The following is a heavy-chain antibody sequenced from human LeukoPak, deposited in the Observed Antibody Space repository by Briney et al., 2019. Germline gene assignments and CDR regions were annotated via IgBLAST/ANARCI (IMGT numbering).Heavy chain of an antibody. V-gene: IGHV4-61*02. D-gene: IGHD2/OR15-2a*01. CDR1: GGSVSSGLYY. J-gene: IGHJ6*03. CDR3: ARLQYLDIDV. Sequence: SETLSLTCTVSGGSVSSGLYYWAWLRQPAGKGLDWVGRVSASGTTDYNPSLKSRVIISVDTSKNQFSLRLRAVTAPNAAVYYCARLQYLDIDVGRKATTVAVSS. CDR2: VSASGTT.